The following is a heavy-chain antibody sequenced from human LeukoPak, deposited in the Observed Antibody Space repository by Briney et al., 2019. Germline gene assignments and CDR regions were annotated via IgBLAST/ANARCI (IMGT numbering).Heavy chain of an antibody. V-gene: IGHV4-34*01. CDR3: ARPDYGNDAFDI. Sequence: PSETLSLTCAVYGGSFSGYYWSWIRQPPGKGLEWIGEINHSGSTNYNPSLKSRVTISVDTSKNQFSLKLSSVTAADTAVYYCARPDYGNDAFDIWGQGTMVTVSS. CDR2: INHSGST. CDR1: GGSFSGYY. J-gene: IGHJ3*02. D-gene: IGHD3-16*01.